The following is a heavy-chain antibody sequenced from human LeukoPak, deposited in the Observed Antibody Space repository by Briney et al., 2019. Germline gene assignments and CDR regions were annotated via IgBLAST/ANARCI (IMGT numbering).Heavy chain of an antibody. D-gene: IGHD3-3*01. CDR1: GGSISSYY. CDR3: ARASYDFWSGYYPAIDY. V-gene: IGHV4-59*01. CDR2: IYYSGST. Sequence: SETLSLTCTVSGGSISSYYWSWIRQPPGKGLEWIGYIYYSGSTNYNPSLKSRVTISVDTSKNQFSLKLSSVTAADTVVYYCARASYDFWSGYYPAIDYWGQGTLVTASS. J-gene: IGHJ4*02.